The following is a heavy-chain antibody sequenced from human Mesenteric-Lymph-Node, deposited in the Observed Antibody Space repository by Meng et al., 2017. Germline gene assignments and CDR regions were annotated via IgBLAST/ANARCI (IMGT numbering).Heavy chain of an antibody. CDR2: IYRDGTT. D-gene: IGHD6-19*01. CDR3: ARRWNDYFSGWSTFDY. CDR1: GYSISRGYY. V-gene: IGHV4-38-2*01. Sequence: SETLSLTCAVSGYSISRGYYWGWLRQPPGKGLEWIGNIYRDGTTYYNPSLKGRLTVSLDTSKNQFSLIVRSVTAADTAVYYCARRWNDYFSGWSTFDYWGQGMLVTVSS. J-gene: IGHJ4*02.